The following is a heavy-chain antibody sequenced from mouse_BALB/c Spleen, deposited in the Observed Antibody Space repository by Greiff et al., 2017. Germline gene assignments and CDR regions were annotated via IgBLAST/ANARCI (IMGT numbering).Heavy chain of an antibody. CDR2: IDPANGNT. CDR1: GFNIKDTY. V-gene: IGHV14-3*02. Sequence: EVQLQESGAELVKPGASVKLSCTASGFNIKDTYMHWVKQRPEQGLEWIGRIDPANGNTKYDPKFQGKATITADTSSNTAYLQLSSLTSEDTAVYYCASLPEVDYWGQGTTLTVSA. CDR3: ASLPEVDY. J-gene: IGHJ2*01.